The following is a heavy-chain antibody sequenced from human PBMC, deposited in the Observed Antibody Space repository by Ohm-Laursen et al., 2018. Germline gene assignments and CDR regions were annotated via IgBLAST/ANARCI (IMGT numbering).Heavy chain of an antibody. CDR1: GFTISNYA. CDR3: AREGPRAISYYGSGSSDYYYYGLDG. Sequence: SLRLSCAASGFTISNYAMNWVRQAPGKGLEWVSSISSSSGSIYYADSMKGRFTISRDNAKNSLHLQMNSLRAEDTAVYYCAREGPRAISYYGSGSSDYYYYGLDGWGQGTTVTVSS. V-gene: IGHV3-21*01. CDR2: ISSSSGSI. J-gene: IGHJ6*02. D-gene: IGHD3-10*01.